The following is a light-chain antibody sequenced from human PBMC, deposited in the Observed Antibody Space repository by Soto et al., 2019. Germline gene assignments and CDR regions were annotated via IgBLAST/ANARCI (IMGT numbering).Light chain of an antibody. CDR2: ATS. Sequence: EIVLTQSPGSLSLSPGEGATLSCRASQSVSTTYLAWYQLKPGQAPRLVIYATSSRAAGIRDSLRGSGSGTEFHLTIRRLEPEDVGVYFCQQYGNSPPYSFGQGTKLEIK. CDR3: QQYGNSPPYS. CDR1: QSVSTTY. V-gene: IGKV3-20*01. J-gene: IGKJ2*03.